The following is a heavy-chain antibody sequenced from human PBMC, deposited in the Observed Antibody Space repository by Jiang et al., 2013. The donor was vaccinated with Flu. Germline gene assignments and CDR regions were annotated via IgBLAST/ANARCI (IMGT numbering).Heavy chain of an antibody. CDR1: GGSINSYY. V-gene: IGHV4-59*01. J-gene: IGHJ4*02. D-gene: IGHD1-14*01. Sequence: GPGLVKPSETLSLTCTVSGGSINSYYWSWIRQPPGKGLEWIGYIYYSGSTNYNPSLKSRVTISEDTSKNQFSLKVRSVTAADTAVYYCARYKVEGGFDYWGQGTLVTVSS. CDR2: IYYSGST. CDR3: ARYKVEGGFDY.